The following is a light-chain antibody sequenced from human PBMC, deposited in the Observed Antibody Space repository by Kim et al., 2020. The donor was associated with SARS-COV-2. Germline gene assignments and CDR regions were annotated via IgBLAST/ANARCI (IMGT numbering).Light chain of an antibody. J-gene: IGKJ3*01. V-gene: IGKV1-39*01. CDR2: AAS. CDR1: QSITTY. Sequence: ASVGDRVNITCRASQSITTYLNWYPQKTGKAPKLLIYAASSLQSGVPSRFSGSGSGTDFTLTIRNLQPEDFATYYCQQGYNTLFTFGPGTKVDIK. CDR3: QQGYNTLFT.